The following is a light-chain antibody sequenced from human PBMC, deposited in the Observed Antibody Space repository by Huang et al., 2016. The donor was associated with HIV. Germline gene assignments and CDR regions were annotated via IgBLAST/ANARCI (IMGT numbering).Light chain of an antibody. CDR2: DTS. CDR3: QQRSTWPLI. CDR1: QSVGSY. V-gene: IGKV3-11*01. J-gene: IGKJ4*01. Sequence: PGGTGTISCKASQSVGSYVAWYQQRPGQSPRLLLYDTSNRAAGIPTRFSGSGSGTDFTLTLSGLEFGDLGVCYCQQRSTWPLIFGWVTKVA.